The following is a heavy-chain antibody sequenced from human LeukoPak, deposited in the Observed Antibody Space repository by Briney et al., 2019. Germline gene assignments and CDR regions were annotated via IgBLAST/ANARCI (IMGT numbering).Heavy chain of an antibody. V-gene: IGHV5-51*01. CDR1: GYSFTSYW. CDR2: IYPGDSDT. CDR3: ARLPVEGAAVAFDI. J-gene: IGHJ3*02. Sequence: PGESLQISCQGSGYSFTSYWIGWVRQVPGKGLEWMGIIYPGDSDTRYSPSFQGQVTISADKSISTAYLQWSSLKASDTAMYYCARLPVEGAAVAFDIWGQGTMVTVSS. D-gene: IGHD1-1*01.